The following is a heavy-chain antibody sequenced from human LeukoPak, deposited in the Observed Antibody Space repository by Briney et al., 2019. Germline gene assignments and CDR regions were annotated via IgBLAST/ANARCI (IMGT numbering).Heavy chain of an antibody. CDR2: IYSGGTI. J-gene: IGHJ4*02. CDR1: RFTVSSNY. Sequence: GGSLRLSCAASRFTVSSNYMSWVRQAPGKGLEWVSIIYSGGTIHYADSVKGRFTISRDNTKNTLYLQMNNLRVEDTAVYYCARGPQGKSGSPPYYFDYWGQGTLVTVSS. V-gene: IGHV3-53*01. D-gene: IGHD1-26*01. CDR3: ARGPQGKSGSPPYYFDY.